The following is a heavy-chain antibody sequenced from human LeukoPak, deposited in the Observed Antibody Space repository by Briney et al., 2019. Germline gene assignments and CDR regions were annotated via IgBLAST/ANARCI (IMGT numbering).Heavy chain of an antibody. J-gene: IGHJ4*02. V-gene: IGHV3-43*02. CDR1: GFTFDDYA. Sequence: PGGSLRLSCAASGFTFDDYAMHWIRQAPGKGLEWVSLISGDGYRTDYADSVKGRFTISRDNSKSSLYLQLNSLRPEDTAVYYCAKDRVSGRNGWSLFDSWGQGTLVTLSS. CDR3: AKDRVSGRNGWSLFDS. CDR2: ISGDGYRT. D-gene: IGHD6-19*01.